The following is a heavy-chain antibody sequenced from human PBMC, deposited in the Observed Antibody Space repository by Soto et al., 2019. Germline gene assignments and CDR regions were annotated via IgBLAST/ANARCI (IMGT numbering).Heavy chain of an antibody. Sequence: QVQLVQSGAEVKRPGSSVKVSCKVSGGTFSNYAISWVRQAPGQGLEWMGGTIPVFDTTKYAPRFQATLTFTADESTSTAYMELSSLRSEDTAVYYCARVESAYFDSSGYYGFDPWGQGTLVTVSS. D-gene: IGHD3-22*01. J-gene: IGHJ5*02. CDR1: GGTFSNYA. V-gene: IGHV1-69*01. CDR3: ARVESAYFDSSGYYGFDP. CDR2: TIPVFDTT.